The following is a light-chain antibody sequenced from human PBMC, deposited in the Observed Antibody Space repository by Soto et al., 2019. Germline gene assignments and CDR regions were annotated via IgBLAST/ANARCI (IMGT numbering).Light chain of an antibody. Sequence: EIVMTQSPATLSVSPGDRATLSCRASQSVSSSLAWYQQIPGQAPRLLIYDASTRATRIPARFGGSGSGTEVTLTISSLQSEDFAVYYCQQYNNWPPLTFGGGTKVELK. CDR3: QQYNNWPPLT. CDR1: QSVSSS. J-gene: IGKJ4*01. V-gene: IGKV3-15*01. CDR2: DAS.